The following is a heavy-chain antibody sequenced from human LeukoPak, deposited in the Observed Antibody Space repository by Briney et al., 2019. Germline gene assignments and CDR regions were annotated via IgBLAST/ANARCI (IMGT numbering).Heavy chain of an antibody. CDR1: GFIFSNYW. CDR2: IKQDGSEK. CDR3: ARDVDYANPRHDY. V-gene: IGHV3-7*01. Sequence: GGSLRLSCAASGFIFSNYWMSWVRQAPGKGLEWVANIKQDGSEKYYVDSLKGRFTISRDNAKNSLYLQMDSLRVEDTAVYYCARDVDYANPRHDYWGQGTLVTVSS. J-gene: IGHJ4*02. D-gene: IGHD4/OR15-4a*01.